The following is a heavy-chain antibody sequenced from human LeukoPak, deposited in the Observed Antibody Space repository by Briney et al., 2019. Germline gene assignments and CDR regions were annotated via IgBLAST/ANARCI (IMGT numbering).Heavy chain of an antibody. CDR1: GYTFTSYY. CDR3: ARDPATVASHVDC. D-gene: IGHD6-19*01. Sequence: ASVKVSCKASGYTFTSYYMHWVRQAPGQGLEWMGIINPSGGSTSHAQKFQGRVTMTRDTSTSTVYMELSSLRSEDTAVYYCARDPATVASHVDCWGQGTLVTVSS. J-gene: IGHJ4*02. V-gene: IGHV1-46*01. CDR2: INPSGGST.